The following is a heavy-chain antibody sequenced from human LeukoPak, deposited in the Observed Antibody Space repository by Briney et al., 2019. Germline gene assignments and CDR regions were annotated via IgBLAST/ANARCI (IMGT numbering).Heavy chain of an antibody. CDR1: GYTFTSYD. V-gene: IGHV1-8*01. D-gene: IGHD3-10*01. CDR3: ARGHRLLWFGELLSPIDY. CDR2: MNPNSGNT. Sequence: ASVKVSCKASGYTFTSYDINWVRQATGQGLEWMGWMNPNSGNTGYAQKFQGRVTMTRNTSISTAYMELSSLRSEDTAVYYCARGHRLLWFGELLSPIDYWGQGTLVTVSS. J-gene: IGHJ4*02.